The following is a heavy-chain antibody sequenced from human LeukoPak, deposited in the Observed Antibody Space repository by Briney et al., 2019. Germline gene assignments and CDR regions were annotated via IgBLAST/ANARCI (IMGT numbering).Heavy chain of an antibody. CDR1: GGSISSSSYY. V-gene: IGHV4-30-4*08. CDR2: IYYSGST. CDR3: ARAVRGVWAYYFDY. D-gene: IGHD3-10*01. Sequence: SETLSLTCTVSGGSISSSSYYWGWIRQPPGKGLEWIGYIYYSGSTYYNPSLKSRVTISVDTSKNQFSLKLSSVTAADTAVYYCARAVRGVWAYYFDYWGQGTLVTVSS. J-gene: IGHJ4*02.